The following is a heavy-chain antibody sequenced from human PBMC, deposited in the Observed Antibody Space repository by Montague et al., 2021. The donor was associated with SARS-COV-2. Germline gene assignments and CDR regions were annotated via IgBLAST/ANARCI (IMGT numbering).Heavy chain of an antibody. D-gene: IGHD3-10*01. Sequence: CAISGDSVSTYGAAWDWIRQSPSRGLEWLGMTIYTGSAWYNEYAESVKGRITINPDTPKNQFSLHPTSVTPEDTAVYYCARHSYRTFDFWGQGTLVTVSS. V-gene: IGHV6-1*01. CDR3: ARHSYRTFDF. CDR2: TIYTGSAWYN. J-gene: IGHJ4*02. CDR1: GDSVSTYGAA.